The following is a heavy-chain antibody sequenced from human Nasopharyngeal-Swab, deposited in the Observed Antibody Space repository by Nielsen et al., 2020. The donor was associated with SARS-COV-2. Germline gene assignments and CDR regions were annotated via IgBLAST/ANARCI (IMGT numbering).Heavy chain of an antibody. D-gene: IGHD6-13*01. CDR3: AREKVGAAAEGFDY. J-gene: IGHJ4*02. Sequence: GGSLRLSCAASGFTFKNYNMNWVRQAPGKGLQWVSFISSSGSYINYADSVEGRFTISRDNAKNLLFLQMNSLRAEDTAVYYCAREKVGAAAEGFDYWGRGTLVTVSS. CDR1: GFTFKNYN. CDR2: ISSSGSYI. V-gene: IGHV3-21*01.